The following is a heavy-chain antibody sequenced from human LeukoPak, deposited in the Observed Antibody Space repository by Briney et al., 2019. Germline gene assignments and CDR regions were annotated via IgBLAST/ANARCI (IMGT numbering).Heavy chain of an antibody. CDR3: ARDSSGFDY. J-gene: IGHJ4*02. CDR2: MNPNSGNT. D-gene: IGHD3-22*01. V-gene: IGHV1-8*01. Sequence: ASVKVSCKASGYTFTSYDINWVRRATGQGLEWMGWMNPNSGNTGYARKFQGRVTMTRNTSISTAYMKLSSLRSEDTAVYYCARDSSGFDYWGQGTLVTVSS. CDR1: GYTFTSYD.